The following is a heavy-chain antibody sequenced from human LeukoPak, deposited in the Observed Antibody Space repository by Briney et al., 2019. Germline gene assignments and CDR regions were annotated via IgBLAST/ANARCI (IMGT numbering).Heavy chain of an antibody. Sequence: SETLSLTCAVYGGSFSGYYWSWIRQPPGKGLEWIGEINHSGSTNYNPSLKSRVTISVDTSKNQFSLKLGSVTAADTAVYYCARGLGIQLWTTISDYFDYWGQGTLVTVSS. J-gene: IGHJ4*02. CDR2: INHSGST. CDR1: GGSFSGYY. D-gene: IGHD5-18*01. CDR3: ARGLGIQLWTTISDYFDY. V-gene: IGHV4-34*01.